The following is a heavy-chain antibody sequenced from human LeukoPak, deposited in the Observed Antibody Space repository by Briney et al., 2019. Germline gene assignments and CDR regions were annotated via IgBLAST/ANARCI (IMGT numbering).Heavy chain of an antibody. J-gene: IGHJ6*02. V-gene: IGHV4-59*12. Sequence: PSETLSLTCTVSGGSISSYYWSWIRQPPGKGLEWIGYIYYSGSTNYNPSLKSRVTISVDTSKNQFSLKLSSVTAAATAVYYCARDDILSDQRGYYYYYGMDVWGQGTTVTVSS. D-gene: IGHD3-9*01. CDR3: ARDDILSDQRGYYYYYGMDV. CDR2: IYYSGST. CDR1: GGSISSYY.